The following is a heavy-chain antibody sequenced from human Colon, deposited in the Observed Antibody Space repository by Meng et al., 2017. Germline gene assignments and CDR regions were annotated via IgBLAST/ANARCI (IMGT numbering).Heavy chain of an antibody. CDR2: MSDSGTT. CDR3: ARDTLYGTDY. J-gene: IGHJ4*02. D-gene: IGHD4-17*01. CDR1: GGSIKSGGYH. Sequence: VQLPVVSLGPVRPSDELSPVCTVSGGSIKSGGYHWSWVRQNPGKGLEYIGFMSDSGTTDYNPSLRSRVSISEIGSSKNQFSLTLRSVTAADTATYFCARDTLYGTDYWGQGVLVTVSS. V-gene: IGHV4-31*03.